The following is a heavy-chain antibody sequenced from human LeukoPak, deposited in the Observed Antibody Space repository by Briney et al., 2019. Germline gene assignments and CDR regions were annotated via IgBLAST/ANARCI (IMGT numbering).Heavy chain of an antibody. Sequence: GGSLRLSCAASGFTFSSYGMHWVRQAPGKGLEWVAFIRYDGSNKYYADSVKGRFTISRDNSKNTSYLQMNSLRAEDTAVYYCARGAPHDYGDYVFDYWGQGTLVTVSS. CDR2: IRYDGSNK. CDR3: ARGAPHDYGDYVFDY. V-gene: IGHV3-30*02. CDR1: GFTFSSYG. J-gene: IGHJ4*02. D-gene: IGHD4-17*01.